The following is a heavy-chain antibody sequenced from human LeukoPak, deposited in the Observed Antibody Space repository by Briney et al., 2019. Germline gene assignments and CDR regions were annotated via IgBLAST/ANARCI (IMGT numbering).Heavy chain of an antibody. CDR1: GDSMRSHY. D-gene: IGHD3-10*01. J-gene: IGHJ4*02. V-gene: IGHV4-59*11. CDR3: ARHNARLRGWIGEVDF. Sequence: SETLSLTCTVSGDSMRSHYWSWIRQPPGKGLERIGYISHIGSTNYNPSLKSRVTISLDTSRNQFSLKISSVTAADTAVYYCARHNARLRGWIGEVDFWGQGALVTVSS. CDR2: ISHIGST.